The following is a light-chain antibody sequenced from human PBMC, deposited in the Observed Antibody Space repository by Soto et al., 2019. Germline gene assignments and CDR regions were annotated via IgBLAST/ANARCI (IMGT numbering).Light chain of an antibody. V-gene: IGKV1-5*01. J-gene: IGKJ1*01. CDR1: QSISSW. CDR3: QQYNSYSEA. CDR2: DAS. Sequence: DIQMTQSPSTLSASVGDRVTITCRASQSISSWLAWYQQKPGKAPKLLIYDASSWESGVPSRWSGSGCGTEFTITISSLQNDDFVTYYCQQYNSYSEAFGQGTKVDIK.